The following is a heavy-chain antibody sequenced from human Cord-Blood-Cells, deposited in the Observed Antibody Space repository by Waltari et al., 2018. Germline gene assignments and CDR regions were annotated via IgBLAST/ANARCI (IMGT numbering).Heavy chain of an antibody. CDR3: ARGVNDSSGYYTPMDV. CDR1: GGSFSGYY. D-gene: IGHD3-22*01. Sequence: QVQLQQWGAGLLKPSETLSLTCAVYGGSFSGYYWSWIRQPPGKGLEWIGEINHSGSTNYNPSLKSRVTISVDTSKNQFSLKLSSVTAADTAVYYCARGVNDSSGYYTPMDVWGKGTTVTVSS. CDR2: INHSGST. J-gene: IGHJ6*03. V-gene: IGHV4-34*01.